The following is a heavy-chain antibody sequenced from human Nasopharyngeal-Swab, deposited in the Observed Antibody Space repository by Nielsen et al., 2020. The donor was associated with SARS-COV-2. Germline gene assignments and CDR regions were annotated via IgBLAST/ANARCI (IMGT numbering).Heavy chain of an antibody. CDR3: AKDLAYCGGDCYSGFDY. CDR2: ISGSGGST. CDR1: GFTFSSYA. J-gene: IGHJ4*02. D-gene: IGHD2-21*02. V-gene: IGHV3-23*01. Sequence: GGSLRLSCAASGFTFSSYAMSWVRQATGEGLEWVSAISGSGGSTYYADSVKGRFTISRDNSKNTLYLQMNSLRAEDTAVYYCAKDLAYCGGDCYSGFDYWGQGTLVTVSS.